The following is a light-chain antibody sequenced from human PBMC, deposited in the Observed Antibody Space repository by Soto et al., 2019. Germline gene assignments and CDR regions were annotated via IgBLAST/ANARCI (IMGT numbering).Light chain of an antibody. CDR2: GVT. CDR3: RSYTANRIYA. V-gene: IGLV2-14*03. CDR1: HNDIGTYDY. J-gene: IGLJ1*01. Sequence: QSVMTQPTSVSGSPGESITISCTGNHNDIGTYDYVSWYQQHPGRAPRLLIHGVTTRPSGISGRFSASKSGLTASLTISGLKPEDEDDYDCRSYTANRIYAFGNANKATV.